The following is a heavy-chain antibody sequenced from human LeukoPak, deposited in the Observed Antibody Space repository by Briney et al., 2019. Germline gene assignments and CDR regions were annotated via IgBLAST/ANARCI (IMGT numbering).Heavy chain of an antibody. J-gene: IGHJ4*02. CDR2: IYYSGST. D-gene: IGHD3-10*01. CDR1: GGSISSSSYY. CDR3: ARGRYYGSGSYYTSDY. V-gene: IGHV4-39*01. Sequence: PSETLSLTCTVSGGSISSSSYYWGWIRQPPGKGLEWIGSIYYSGSTYYNPSLKSRVTISVDTSKNQFSLKLSSVTAADTAVYYCARGRYYGSGSYYTSDYWGQGTLVTVSS.